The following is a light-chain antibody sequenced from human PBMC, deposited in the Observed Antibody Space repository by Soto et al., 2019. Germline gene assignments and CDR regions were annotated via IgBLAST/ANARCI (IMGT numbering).Light chain of an antibody. CDR3: QQYGSA. Sequence: EIVLTQSPGTLSLSPGERATISCRASQSVSSSYLAWYQQKPGQAPRLLIYGASSRATGIPDRFSGSGSGTDFTLTISRLEPEDFAVYYCQQYGSAFGQGTKV. J-gene: IGKJ1*01. CDR1: QSVSSSY. V-gene: IGKV3-20*01. CDR2: GAS.